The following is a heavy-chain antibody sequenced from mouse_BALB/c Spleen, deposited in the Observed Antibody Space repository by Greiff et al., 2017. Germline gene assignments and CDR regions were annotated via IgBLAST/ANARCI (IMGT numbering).Heavy chain of an antibody. V-gene: IGHV1-15*01. D-gene: IGHD1-2*01. CDR2: IDPETGGT. Sequence: QVQLQQSGAELVRPGASVTLSCKASGYTFTDYEMHWVKQTPVHGLEWIGAIDPETGGTAYNQKFKGKATLTADKSSSTAYMELRSLTSEDSAVYYCTRSLHYYGYDYWGQGTTLSVSS. CDR3: TRSLHYYGYDY. CDR1: GYTFTDYE. J-gene: IGHJ2*01.